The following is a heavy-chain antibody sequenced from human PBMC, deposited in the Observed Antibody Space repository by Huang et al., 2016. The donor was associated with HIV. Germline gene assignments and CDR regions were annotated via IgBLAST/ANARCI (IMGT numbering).Heavy chain of an antibody. J-gene: IGHJ4*02. Sequence: EVQLLESGGGLVRPGGSLRLSCAASGVTFSGYAMSWVRQAAGKGLEWVSVISSKGETSDYTDSVKGRFTISRDNSKNTVSMQMHSLRVEDTAVYYCAKGRATILDRLDSWGQGTLVTVSS. CDR2: ISSKGETS. CDR3: AKGRATILDRLDS. CDR1: GVTFSGYA. V-gene: IGHV3-23*01. D-gene: IGHD3-3*01.